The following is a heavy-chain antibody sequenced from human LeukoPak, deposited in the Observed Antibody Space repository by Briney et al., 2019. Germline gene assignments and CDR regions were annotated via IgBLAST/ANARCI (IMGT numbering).Heavy chain of an antibody. D-gene: IGHD4-17*01. CDR3: AKDGDLYGHADY. CDR2: ISYDGSKK. CDR1: GFTFSSHW. J-gene: IGHJ4*02. V-gene: IGHV3-30*18. Sequence: PGGSLRLSCAASGFTFSSHWMNWVRRAPGKGLEWVASISYDGSKKYYADSLKGRFTISRDNSKKTLYLQMNSLRAEDTAVYYCAKDGDLYGHADYWGQGTLVTVSS.